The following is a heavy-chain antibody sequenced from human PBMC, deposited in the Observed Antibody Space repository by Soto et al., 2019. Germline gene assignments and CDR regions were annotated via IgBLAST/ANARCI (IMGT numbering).Heavy chain of an antibody. Sequence: SLRLSCAASGFVFSDFQFNWVRQAPGGGLEWPSSITGTSASTEYAESIEGRFTISRDNPNKLLFLHMDNLRPEDTAVYYCARDNLAFQGAFDLWGQGTLVTVSS. CDR2: ITGTSAST. CDR3: ARDNLAFQGAFDL. D-gene: IGHD3-16*01. CDR1: GFVFSDFQ. J-gene: IGHJ4*02. V-gene: IGHV3-21*01.